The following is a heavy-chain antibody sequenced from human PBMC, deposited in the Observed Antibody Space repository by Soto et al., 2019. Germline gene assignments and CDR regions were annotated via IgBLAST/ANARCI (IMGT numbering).Heavy chain of an antibody. Sequence: VASVKVSCKASGYTFTHYYIHWVRQAPGQGLEWMGIINPNGGVTTYAQKFRAGFTMTRDTSTSTVYMELSSLRSEDSAVYYCATPVNSAMAFDYWGQGTLVTVSS. J-gene: IGHJ4*02. D-gene: IGHD5-18*01. CDR3: ATPVNSAMAFDY. CDR2: INPNGGVT. CDR1: GYTFTHYY. V-gene: IGHV1-46*01.